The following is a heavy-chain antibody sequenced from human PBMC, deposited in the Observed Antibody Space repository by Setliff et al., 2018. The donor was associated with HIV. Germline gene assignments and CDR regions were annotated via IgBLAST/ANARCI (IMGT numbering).Heavy chain of an antibody. Sequence: GGSLRLSCATSGFTFSSYAMSWVRQAPGKGLEWVSTISGSGGSTYYADSVKGRFTISRDNAKNSLHLQMNSLRAEDTAVYYCARVPGWRAPFWGQGTLVTVSS. CDR3: ARVPGWRAPF. D-gene: IGHD6-19*01. J-gene: IGHJ4*02. CDR2: ISGSGGST. V-gene: IGHV3-23*01. CDR1: GFTFSSYA.